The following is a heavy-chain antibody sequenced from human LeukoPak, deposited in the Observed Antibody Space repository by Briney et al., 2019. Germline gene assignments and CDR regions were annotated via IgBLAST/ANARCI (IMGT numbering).Heavy chain of an antibody. CDR2: IYHSGDT. CDR1: GGSISSNY. V-gene: IGHV4-59*12. Sequence: SETLSLTCTVSGGSISSNYWSWIRQPPGKGLEWIGYIYHSGDTNYNPSLKSRVTISMDTSKNQFSLKVTSVTAADTAVYYCARVGGSYGSNWFDPWGQGTLVTVSS. CDR3: ARVGGSYGSNWFDP. J-gene: IGHJ5*02. D-gene: IGHD1-26*01.